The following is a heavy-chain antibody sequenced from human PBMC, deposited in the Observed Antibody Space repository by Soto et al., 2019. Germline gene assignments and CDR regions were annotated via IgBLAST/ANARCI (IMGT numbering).Heavy chain of an antibody. D-gene: IGHD6-19*01. Sequence: VQLVESGGGLVQPGRSLRLSCAASGFTFDDYAMHWVRQAPGKGLEWVSGISWNSGSIGYADSVKGRFTISRDNAKNSLYLQMNSLRAEDTALYYCAKDMSENIIAVAGNDYWGQGTLVTVSS. CDR2: ISWNSGSI. CDR3: AKDMSENIIAVAGNDY. V-gene: IGHV3-9*01. J-gene: IGHJ4*02. CDR1: GFTFDDYA.